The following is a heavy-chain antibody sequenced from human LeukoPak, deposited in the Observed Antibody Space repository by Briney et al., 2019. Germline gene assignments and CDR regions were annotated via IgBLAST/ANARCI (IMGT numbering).Heavy chain of an antibody. Sequence: SETLSLTCTVSGGSISSGGYYWSWIRQHPGKGLEWIGYISHIGSTYYNPSLKGRVAMSIDTSKNQFSLKLSSVTAADTAVYFCARDDLTGVFDLWGQGTLVTVSS. CDR1: GGSISSGGYY. CDR2: ISHIGST. V-gene: IGHV4-30-4*08. CDR3: ARDDLTGVFDL. D-gene: IGHD7-27*01. J-gene: IGHJ4*02.